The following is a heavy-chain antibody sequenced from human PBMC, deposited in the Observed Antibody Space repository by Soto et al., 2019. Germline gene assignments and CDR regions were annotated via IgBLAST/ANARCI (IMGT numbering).Heavy chain of an antibody. D-gene: IGHD3-22*01. Sequence: SETLSLTCTVSGGSISSGGYYWSWIRQHPGKGLEWIGYIYYSGSTYYKPSLKSRVTISVDTSKNQYSLKQSSVTAADTAVYYCARVPYDSSGYFDYWGQGTLVTVSS. CDR3: ARVPYDSSGYFDY. CDR1: GGSISSGGYY. J-gene: IGHJ4*02. CDR2: IYYSGST. V-gene: IGHV4-31*03.